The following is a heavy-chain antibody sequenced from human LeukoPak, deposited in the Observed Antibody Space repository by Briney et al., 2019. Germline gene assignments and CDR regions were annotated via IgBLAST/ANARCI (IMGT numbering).Heavy chain of an antibody. CDR2: FDPEDGET. J-gene: IGHJ5*02. CDR1: GYTLTELS. CDR3: ASANNSGWYDLRGFARNWFDP. D-gene: IGHD6-19*01. Sequence: ASVKVPCKVSGYTLTELSMHWVRQAPGKGLEWMGGFDPEDGETIYAQKSQGRVTMTEDTSTDTAYMELSSLRSEDTAVYYCASANNSGWYDLRGFARNWFDPWGQGTLVTVSS. V-gene: IGHV1-24*01.